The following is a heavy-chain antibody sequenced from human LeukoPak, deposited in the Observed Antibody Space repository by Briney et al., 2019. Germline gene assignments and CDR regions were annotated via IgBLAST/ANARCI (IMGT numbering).Heavy chain of an antibody. D-gene: IGHD3-16*01. CDR2: IIPIFGTA. CDR3: ARDTFGRGEGVVFDY. CDR1: GGTFSSYA. V-gene: IGHV1-69*06. Sequence: EASVKVSCKASGGTFSSYAISWVRQAPGQGLEWMGGIIPIFGTANYAQKFQGRVTITADKSTSTAYMELSSLRSEDTAVYYCARDTFGRGEGVVFDYWGQGTLVTVSS. J-gene: IGHJ4*02.